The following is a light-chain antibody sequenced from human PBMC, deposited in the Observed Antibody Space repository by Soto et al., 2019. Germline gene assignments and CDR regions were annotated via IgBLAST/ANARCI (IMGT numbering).Light chain of an antibody. J-gene: IGKJ4*01. CDR1: QSVSRS. V-gene: IGKV3-15*01. CDR2: GAS. CDR3: QQYDNWPPIT. Sequence: EIVMTQSPATLSVSPGERATLSCRASQSVSRSLAWYQQKPGQAPRLLIYGASTRAAGVPDRFSGSGSGTEFTLTISSLQSEDFAVYYCQQYDNWPPITFGGGTQVEI.